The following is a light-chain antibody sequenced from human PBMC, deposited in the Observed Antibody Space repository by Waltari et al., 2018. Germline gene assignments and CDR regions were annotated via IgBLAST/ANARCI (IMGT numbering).Light chain of an antibody. CDR1: SSDVGGYNY. Sequence: QSALTQPASVSGSPGQSITISCTGTSSDVGGYNYVSWYQQHPGKAPKLMIYDVSKRPSGVSNRFSGSKSGNTASLTISGLQAEDEADYYCNSYTSSSTLVVFGGGTKLTVL. V-gene: IGLV2-14*01. CDR3: NSYTSSSTLVV. J-gene: IGLJ2*01. CDR2: DVS.